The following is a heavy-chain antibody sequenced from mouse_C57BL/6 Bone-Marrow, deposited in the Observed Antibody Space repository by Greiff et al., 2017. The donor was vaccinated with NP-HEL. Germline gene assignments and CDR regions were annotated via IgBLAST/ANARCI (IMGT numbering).Heavy chain of an antibody. CDR2: INPGSGGT. CDR3: ARNPITTVVAPFDY. CDR1: GYAFTNYL. D-gene: IGHD1-1*01. Sequence: VNVVESGAELVRPGTSVKVSCKASGYAFTNYLIEWVKQRTGQGLEWIGVINPGSGGTNYNEKFKGKATLTAAKSSSTAYMQLSSLTSEDSAVYFCARNPITTVVAPFDYWGQGTTLTVSS. V-gene: IGHV1-54*01. J-gene: IGHJ2*01.